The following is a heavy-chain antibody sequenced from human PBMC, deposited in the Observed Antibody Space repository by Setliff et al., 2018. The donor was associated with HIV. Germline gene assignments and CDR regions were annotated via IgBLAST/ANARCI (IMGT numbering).Heavy chain of an antibody. Sequence: GASVKVSCKASGYTFTSYYMHWVQQAPGQGLEWMGIINPSGGSTYYAQKFQGRVTMTRATSTTTVYMELTSLRSEDTAVYYFARDIAAAGNAFDMWGQGTMVTVSS. CDR1: GYTFTSYY. CDR3: ARDIAAAGNAFDM. CDR2: INPSGGST. J-gene: IGHJ3*02. V-gene: IGHV1-46*01. D-gene: IGHD6-13*01.